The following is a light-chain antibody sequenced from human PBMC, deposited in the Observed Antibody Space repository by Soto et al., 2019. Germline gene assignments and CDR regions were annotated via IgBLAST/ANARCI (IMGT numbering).Light chain of an antibody. CDR3: QQYGSSPLT. Sequence: EIVLTQSPGTLSLSPGERATLSCRASQSVSSSYLAWHQQKPGQVPRLLIYGASSRATGIPDRFSGSGSGTDFTLTISRLEPEDFAVYYCQQYGSSPLTFGGGTKVEIK. CDR2: GAS. V-gene: IGKV3-20*01. CDR1: QSVSSSY. J-gene: IGKJ4*01.